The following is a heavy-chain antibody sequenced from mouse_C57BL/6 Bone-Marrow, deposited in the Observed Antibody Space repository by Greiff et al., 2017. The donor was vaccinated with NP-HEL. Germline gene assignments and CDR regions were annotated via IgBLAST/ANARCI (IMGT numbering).Heavy chain of an antibody. Sequence: VQLKESGGDLVKPGGSLKLSCAASGFTFSSYGMSWVRQTPDKRLEWVATISSGGSYTYYPDSVKGRFTISRDNAKNTLYLQMSSLKSEDTAMYYCARQNYYGSSYGWYFDVWGTGTTVTVSS. CDR2: ISSGGSYT. V-gene: IGHV5-6*01. D-gene: IGHD1-1*01. CDR1: GFTFSSYG. CDR3: ARQNYYGSSYGWYFDV. J-gene: IGHJ1*03.